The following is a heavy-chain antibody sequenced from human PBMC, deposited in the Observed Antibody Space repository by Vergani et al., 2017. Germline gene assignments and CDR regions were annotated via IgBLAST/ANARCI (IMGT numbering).Heavy chain of an antibody. V-gene: IGHV3-48*01. D-gene: IGHD6-19*01. CDR3: ARDGSGWLLGY. CDR2: ISSSSSTI. Sequence: EVQLVESGGGLVQPGGSLRLSCAASGFTFSSYSMNWVRQAPGKGVEWVSYISSSSSTIYYADSVKGRFTISRDNAKNSLYLQMNSLRAEDTAVYYCARDGSGWLLGYWGQGTLVTVSS. CDR1: GFTFSSYS. J-gene: IGHJ4*02.